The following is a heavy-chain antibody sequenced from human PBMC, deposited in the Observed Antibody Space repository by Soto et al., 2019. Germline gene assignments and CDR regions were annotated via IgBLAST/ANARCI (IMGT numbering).Heavy chain of an antibody. J-gene: IGHJ4*02. V-gene: IGHV4-4*02. CDR1: GGSMSSSNW. CDR3: ARATYYYDSSGYRMGYYFDY. Sequence: SETLSLTCAVSGGSMSSSNWWSWVRQPPGKGLEWIGEIYHSGSTNYNPSLKSRVTISVDKSKNQFSLKLSSVTAADTAVYYCARATYYYDSSGYRMGYYFDYWGQGTLVTVSS. D-gene: IGHD3-22*01. CDR2: IYHSGST.